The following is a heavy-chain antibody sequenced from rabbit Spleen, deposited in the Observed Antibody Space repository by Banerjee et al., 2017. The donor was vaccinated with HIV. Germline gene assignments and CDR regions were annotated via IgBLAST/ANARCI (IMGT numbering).Heavy chain of an antibody. CDR3: VRDQAGDADYGPYYLNL. J-gene: IGHJ4*01. CDR2: IEPIFGNT. Sequence: QQQLVESGGGLIKPGASLTLTCKASGFSFSSGFYMCWVRQAPGKGLEWTGIIEPIFGNTYYATWVNGRFTISSDNAQNTLYLQLSSLTAADTATYFCVRDQAGDADYGPYYLNLWGPGTLVTVS. V-gene: IGHV1S43*01. CDR1: GFSFSSGFY. D-gene: IGHD2-1*01.